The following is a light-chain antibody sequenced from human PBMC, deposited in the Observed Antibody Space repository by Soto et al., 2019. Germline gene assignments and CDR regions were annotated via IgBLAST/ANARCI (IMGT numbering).Light chain of an antibody. Sequence: ESVFTQSPGTLSLSPGERATLSCRASQSVSSNHLAWYQQKPGRAPRLLIYGAFNRATGIPDRFSGSGSGTDFTLTISRLEPEDSAVYYCQQYGSSPTWTFGQGTKVDIK. CDR2: GAF. CDR3: QQYGSSPTWT. J-gene: IGKJ1*01. V-gene: IGKV3-20*01. CDR1: QSVSSNH.